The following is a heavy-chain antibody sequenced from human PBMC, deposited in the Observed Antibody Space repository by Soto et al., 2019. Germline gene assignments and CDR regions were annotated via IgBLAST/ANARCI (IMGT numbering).Heavy chain of an antibody. D-gene: IGHD1-7*01. CDR1: GFTFSSYA. J-gene: IGHJ6*02. V-gene: IGHV3-23*01. CDR3: AKDTSYNWNYVPVDV. Sequence: GSLGLSFAASGFTFSSYAMSWVRQAPGKGLEWVSAISGSGGSTYYADSVKGRFTISRDNSKNTLYLQMNSLRAEDTAVYYCAKDTSYNWNYVPVDVWGQGTTVTVSS. CDR2: ISGSGGST.